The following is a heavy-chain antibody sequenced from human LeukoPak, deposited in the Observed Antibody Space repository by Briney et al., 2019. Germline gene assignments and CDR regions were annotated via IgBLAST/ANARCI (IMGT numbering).Heavy chain of an antibody. D-gene: IGHD3-10*01. V-gene: IGHV3-66*01. J-gene: IGHJ4*02. Sequence: GRSLRLSGAASGFTFSSYTIHWVRQAPGKGLEWVSVIYSGGSTYYADSVKGRFTISRDNSKNTLYLQMDSLRAEDTAVYYCARGGDGDFDYWGQGTLVTVSS. CDR2: IYSGGST. CDR1: GFTFSSYT. CDR3: ARGGDGDFDY.